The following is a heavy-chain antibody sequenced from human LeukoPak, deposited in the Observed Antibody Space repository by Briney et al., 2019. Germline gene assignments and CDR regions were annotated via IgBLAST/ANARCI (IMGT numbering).Heavy chain of an antibody. V-gene: IGHV1-18*01. CDR2: ISGDNANT. CDR1: GYTFTNYG. D-gene: IGHD1-26*01. J-gene: IGHJ4*02. Sequence: ASVKVSCKASGYTFTNYGISWVRQAPGQGLEWMGWISGDNANTNYARKVQGRVTMTTGTSTSTAYMELRSLRSDDTAIYYCARHLRVGATVLSSFNFWGQGTLVTVSS. CDR3: ARHLRVGATVLSSFNF.